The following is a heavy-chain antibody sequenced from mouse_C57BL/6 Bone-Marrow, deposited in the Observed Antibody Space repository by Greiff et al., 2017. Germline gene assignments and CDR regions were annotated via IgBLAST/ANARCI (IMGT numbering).Heavy chain of an antibody. CDR3: ARPDDGYRPFAY. V-gene: IGHV5-12*01. J-gene: IGHJ3*01. CDR2: ISNGGGST. D-gene: IGHD2-3*01. CDR1: GFTFSDYY. Sequence: EVQLVESGGGLVQPGGSLKLSCAASGFTFSDYYMYWVRQTPEKRLEWVAYISNGGGSTYYPDTVKGRFTISRDNAKNTLYLQMSRLKSEDTAMYYCARPDDGYRPFAYWGQGTLVTVSA.